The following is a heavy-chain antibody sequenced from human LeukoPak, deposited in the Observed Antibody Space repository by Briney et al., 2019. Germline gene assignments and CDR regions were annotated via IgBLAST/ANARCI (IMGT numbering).Heavy chain of an antibody. CDR2: INHSGST. Sequence: SEAMSLTCAVYGGSFSGYYWSWIRQPPGKGLEWIGEINHSGSTNYNPSLESRVTISVDTSKNQFSLKLSSVTAADTAVYYCARVLRSYYYGSGSLGDWFDPWGQGTLVTVSS. J-gene: IGHJ5*02. V-gene: IGHV4-34*01. CDR1: GGSFSGYY. CDR3: ARVLRSYYYGSGSLGDWFDP. D-gene: IGHD3-10*01.